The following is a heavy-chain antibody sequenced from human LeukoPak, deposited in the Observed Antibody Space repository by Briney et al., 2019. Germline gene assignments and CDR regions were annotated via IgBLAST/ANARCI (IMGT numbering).Heavy chain of an antibody. CDR3: ARVNILTGYYFDY. CDR2: IYYSGST. J-gene: IGHJ4*02. V-gene: IGHV4-30-4*01. Sequence: SETLSLTCTVSGGSISSGDYYWSWIRQPPGKGLEWFGYIYYSGSTYYNPSLKSRVTMSVDMSKNQFSLKLSSVTAADTAVYYCARVNILTGYYFDYWGQGTLVTVSS. CDR1: GGSISSGDYY. D-gene: IGHD3-9*01.